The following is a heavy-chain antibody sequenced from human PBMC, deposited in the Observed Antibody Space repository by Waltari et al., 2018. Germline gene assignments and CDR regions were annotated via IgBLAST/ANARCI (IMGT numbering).Heavy chain of an antibody. CDR2: VFTSGRT. CDR1: GGSMSNTY. V-gene: IGHV4-4*07. J-gene: IGHJ3*01. CDR3: ARAQERRDAFDF. D-gene: IGHD1-1*01. Sequence: QVQLQESGPGLVKPSETLSLTCTVSGGSMSNTYWHCVRQPAGKGLEYIGRVFTSGRTNYNPSLNSRVTMSIDTSKGQFSLELTSVTAADTAIYYCARAQERRDAFDFWGKGTMVTVSS.